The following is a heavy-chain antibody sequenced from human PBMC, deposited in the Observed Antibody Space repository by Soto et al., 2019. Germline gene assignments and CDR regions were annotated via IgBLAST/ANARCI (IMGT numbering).Heavy chain of an antibody. V-gene: IGHV4-31*03. CDR1: GGSISSGGYS. CDR3: AAVRQQLVRGDYFDY. D-gene: IGHD6-13*01. Sequence: QVQLQESGPGLVKPSQTLSLTCTVSGGSISSGGYSWSWIRQHPGKGLAWIGYIYYSGSTYYNPSLKRRVTISVDTSKTQFSLKLSSVTAADTAVYYCAAVRQQLVRGDYFDYWGQGTLVTVSS. CDR2: IYYSGST. J-gene: IGHJ4*02.